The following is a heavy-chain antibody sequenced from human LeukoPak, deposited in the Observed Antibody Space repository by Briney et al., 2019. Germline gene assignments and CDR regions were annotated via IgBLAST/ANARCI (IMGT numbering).Heavy chain of an antibody. Sequence: QTGGSLRLSCAASGFTFSSYWMSWVRQAPGKGLEWVANIKQDGSEKYYVDSVKGRFTISRDNAKNSLYLQMNSLRAEDTAVYYCARDVLGYYSGSYYDYWGQGTLVTVSS. J-gene: IGHJ4*02. CDR2: IKQDGSEK. CDR3: ARDVLGYYSGSYYDY. V-gene: IGHV3-7*01. D-gene: IGHD1-26*01. CDR1: GFTFSSYW.